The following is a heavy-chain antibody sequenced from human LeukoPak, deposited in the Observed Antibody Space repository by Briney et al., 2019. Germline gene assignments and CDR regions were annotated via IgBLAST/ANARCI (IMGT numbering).Heavy chain of an antibody. D-gene: IGHD1-1*01. CDR3: ARGHGLLPEGLNWTP. V-gene: IGHV1-18*01. CDR1: GYAFTSYG. J-gene: IGHJ5*02. Sequence: ASVKVSCKASGYAFTSYGISWVRQAPGQGPEWMGWISTYNGHTNYAQKVQDRVTMTTDTSTSTAYMELRSLTSDDTAVYYCARGHGLLPEGLNWTPWGQGTLVTVSS. CDR2: ISTYNGHT.